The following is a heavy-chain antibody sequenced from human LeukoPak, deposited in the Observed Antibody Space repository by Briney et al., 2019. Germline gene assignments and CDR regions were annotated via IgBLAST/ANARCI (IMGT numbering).Heavy chain of an antibody. J-gene: IGHJ4*02. D-gene: IGHD5-24*01. Sequence: GGSLRLSCAASGFSFNSYSITWVRQAPGKGLEWVSSISSSGMYIYYADTMKGRFTISRDNAKNSASLQMTSLGAADTAVYYCARGGRAEIDYWGQGTLVTVSS. V-gene: IGHV3-21*01. CDR2: ISSSGMYI. CDR1: GFSFNSYS. CDR3: ARGGRAEIDY.